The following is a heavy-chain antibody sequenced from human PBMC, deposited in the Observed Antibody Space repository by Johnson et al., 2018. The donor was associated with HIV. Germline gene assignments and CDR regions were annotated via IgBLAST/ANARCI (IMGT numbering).Heavy chain of an antibody. CDR3: ARDLQGRDAFDI. V-gene: IGHV3-11*04. CDR2: ISGSGSTI. Sequence: QMLLVESGGGLVQPGGSLRLSCAASGFTVSSNYMSWVRQAPGKGLEWVSAISGSGSTIYYADSVKGRFTISRDNAKNSLYLQMNSLRAEDTAVYYCARDLQGRDAFDIWGQGTMVTVSS. CDR1: GFTVSSNY. J-gene: IGHJ3*02.